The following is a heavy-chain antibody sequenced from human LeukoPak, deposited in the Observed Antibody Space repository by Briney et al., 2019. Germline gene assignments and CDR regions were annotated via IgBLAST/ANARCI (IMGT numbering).Heavy chain of an antibody. CDR1: GGTFSSYA. Sequence: ASVKVSCKASGGTFSSYAISWVRQAPGQGLEWMGRIIPILGIANYAQKFQGRVTITADKSTSTAYMELSSLRSEDTAVYYCARDLPPPYCTSTACSDPGYWGQGTQVTVSS. J-gene: IGHJ4*02. CDR3: ARDLPPPYCTSTACSDPGY. V-gene: IGHV1-69*04. D-gene: IGHD2-2*01. CDR2: IIPILGIA.